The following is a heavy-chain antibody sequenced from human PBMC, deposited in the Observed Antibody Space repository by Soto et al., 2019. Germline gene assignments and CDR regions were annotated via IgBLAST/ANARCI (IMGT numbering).Heavy chain of an antibody. D-gene: IGHD2-15*01. CDR2: IYYSGST. V-gene: IGHV4-59*08. Sequence: SETLSLTCTVSGGSISSYYWSWIRQPPGKGLEWIGYIYYSGSTNYNPSLKSRVTISVDTSKNQFSLKLSSVTAADTSVYYCARAELYCSGGSCINPSAGYAFDIWGQGTMVTVSS. CDR3: ARAELYCSGGSCINPSAGYAFDI. CDR1: GGSISSYY. J-gene: IGHJ3*02.